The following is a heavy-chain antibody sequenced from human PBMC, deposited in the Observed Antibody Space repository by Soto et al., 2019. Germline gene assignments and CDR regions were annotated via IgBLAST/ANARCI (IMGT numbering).Heavy chain of an antibody. CDR1: GFSLSTSGVG. V-gene: IGHV2-5*02. J-gene: IGHJ4*02. CDR3: AHSSSRYPRNEKPFDY. D-gene: IGHD6-13*01. CDR2: IYWDDDK. Sequence: SGPTLVNPTQTLTLTCTFSGFSLSTSGVGVGWIRQPPGKALEWLALIYWDDDKRYSPSLKSRLTITKDTSKNQVVLTMTNMHPVDTATYYCAHSSSRYPRNEKPFDYWGQGTLVTASS.